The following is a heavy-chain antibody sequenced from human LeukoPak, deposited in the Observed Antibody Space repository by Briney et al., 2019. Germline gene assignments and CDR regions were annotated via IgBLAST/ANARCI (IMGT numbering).Heavy chain of an antibody. D-gene: IGHD3-10*02. CDR3: AREISMFVNAFDL. CDR2: IWYDGSNE. J-gene: IGHJ3*01. V-gene: IGHV3-33*01. Sequence: GSLRLSCAASGSTFSNSGMHWVRQAPGKGLEWVAVIWYDGSNEYYADAVKGRFIISRDNSKNTVHLQMNSLRVEDTSVYYCAREISMFVNAFDLWGQGTLVAVSS. CDR1: GSTFSNSG.